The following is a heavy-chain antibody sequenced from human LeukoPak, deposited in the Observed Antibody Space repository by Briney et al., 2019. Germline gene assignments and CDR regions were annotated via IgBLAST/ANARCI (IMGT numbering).Heavy chain of an antibody. V-gene: IGHV3-48*02. D-gene: IGHD6-19*01. CDR1: LVTPSSDG. CDR2: ISTSSNRI. CDR3: ARVSAPGTSGWYFGY. J-gene: IGHJ4*02. Sequence: VRTLSPSRAVSLVTPSSDGINTVREAASTQLKACSYISTSSNRIDYADSVKGRFTMSRDNAKNLLYLQMNSLRDEDTAMYYCARVSAPGTSGWYFGYWGQGTLVTVSS.